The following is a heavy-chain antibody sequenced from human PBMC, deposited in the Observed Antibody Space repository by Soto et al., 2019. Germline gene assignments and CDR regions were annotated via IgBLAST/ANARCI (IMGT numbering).Heavy chain of an antibody. CDR3: ARTTIASIRGYFDY. J-gene: IGHJ4*02. CDR2: IYPGDSDT. D-gene: IGHD2-21*01. CDR1: GYSFSTSW. Sequence: PGESLKISCQGSGYSFSTSWIGWVRQMPGKGLEWMGIIYPGDSDTRYSPSFQGQVTISADTSISTAFLQWSSLKASDTATYYCARTTIASIRGYFDYWGQGTLVTVSS. V-gene: IGHV5-51*01.